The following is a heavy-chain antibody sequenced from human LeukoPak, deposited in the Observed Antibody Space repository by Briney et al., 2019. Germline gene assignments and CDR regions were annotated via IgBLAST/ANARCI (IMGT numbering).Heavy chain of an antibody. V-gene: IGHV1-8*01. CDR1: GYTFTSYD. Sequence: ASVKVSCKASGYTFTSYDITWVRQATGQGLEWMGWMNPNSGNTGYAQKFQGRVTITRNTSISTAYMELSSLRSEDTAVYYCAREGTGYCSGGSCYSHTAFDIWGQGTMVTVSS. CDR3: AREGTGYCSGGSCYSHTAFDI. J-gene: IGHJ3*02. D-gene: IGHD2-15*01. CDR2: MNPNSGNT.